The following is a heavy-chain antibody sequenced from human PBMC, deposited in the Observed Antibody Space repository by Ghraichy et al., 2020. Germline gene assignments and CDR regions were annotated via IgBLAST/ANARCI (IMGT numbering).Heavy chain of an antibody. Sequence: GGSLRLSCAASGFTFSSYAMSWVRQAPGKGLEWVSAISGSGGSTYYADSVKGRFTISRDNSKNTLYLQMNSLRAEDTAGYYCAKRRTYYDSSGYYYYYYGMDVWGQGTTVTVSS. CDR2: ISGSGGST. V-gene: IGHV3-23*01. J-gene: IGHJ6*02. CDR3: AKRRTYYDSSGYYYYYYGMDV. D-gene: IGHD3-22*01. CDR1: GFTFSSYA.